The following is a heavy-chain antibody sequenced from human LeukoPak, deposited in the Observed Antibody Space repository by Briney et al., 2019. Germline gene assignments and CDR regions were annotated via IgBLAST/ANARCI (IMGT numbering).Heavy chain of an antibody. J-gene: IGHJ4*02. CDR3: ARDVSGRDDY. Sequence: GGSLRLSCAASGFTFSTYWMHWVRQHPEKGLLWVSHINPDGSTTNYADSVKGRFTISRDNAKNTLYLQMNNLRVEDTAVYYCARDVSGRDDYWGQGTLVIVSS. D-gene: IGHD6-25*01. CDR2: INPDGSTT. V-gene: IGHV3-74*01. CDR1: GFTFSTYW.